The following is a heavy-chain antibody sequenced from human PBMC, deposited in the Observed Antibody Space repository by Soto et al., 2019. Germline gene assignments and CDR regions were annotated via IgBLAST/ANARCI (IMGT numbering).Heavy chain of an antibody. CDR3: AKDRSGGSGYSYGQGAFDI. CDR2: ISGSGGST. D-gene: IGHD5-18*01. J-gene: IGHJ3*02. CDR1: GFTVSSYA. Sequence: PGGSLRLSCAASGFTVSSYAMSWVRQAPGKGLEWVSAISGSGGSTYYADSVKGRFTISRDNSKNTLYLQMNGLRAEDTAVYYCAKDRSGGSGYSYGQGAFDIWGQGTMVTAS. V-gene: IGHV3-23*01.